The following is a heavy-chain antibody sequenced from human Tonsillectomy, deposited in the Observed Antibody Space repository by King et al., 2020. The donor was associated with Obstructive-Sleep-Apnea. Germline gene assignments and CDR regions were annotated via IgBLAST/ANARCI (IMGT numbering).Heavy chain of an antibody. J-gene: IGHJ4*02. CDR1: GFTFSNYA. D-gene: IGHD3-9*01. V-gene: IGHV3-30*04. CDR2: ISYEGSNE. CDR3: ARALIVLRYFDCLDY. Sequence: VQLVESGGGVVQPGRSLRLSCAASGFTFSNYAMHWVRQAPGRGLEWVSFISYEGSNEYYADSVKGRFTISRDSSKKTLYLQMNSVRAEDTAMYYCARALIVLRYFDCLDYWGQGTLVTVSS.